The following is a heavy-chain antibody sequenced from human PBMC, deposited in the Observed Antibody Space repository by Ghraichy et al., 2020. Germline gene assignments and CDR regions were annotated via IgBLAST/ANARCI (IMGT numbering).Heavy chain of an antibody. J-gene: IGHJ5*02. CDR3: ARGRWNDVCWFDP. CDR2: IYYSGST. V-gene: IGHV4-59*12. CDR1: SGSFSGYY. Sequence: SETLSLTCAVYSGSFSGYYWTWIRQPPGKGLEWIGYIYYSGSTYYNPSLKSRVTISVDTSKNQFSLKLSSVTAADTAVYYCARGRWNDVCWFDPWGQGTLVTVSS. D-gene: IGHD1-1*01.